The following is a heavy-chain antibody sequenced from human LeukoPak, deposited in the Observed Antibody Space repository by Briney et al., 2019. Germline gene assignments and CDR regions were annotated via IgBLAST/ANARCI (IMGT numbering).Heavy chain of an antibody. D-gene: IGHD4-23*01. J-gene: IGHJ3*01. CDR1: GFRFDDYS. CDR2: ISWKSGSI. CDR3: AKDGTTVAIGAFDV. V-gene: IGHV3-9*01. Sequence: PGRSLRLSCAASGFRFDDYSMHWVRQAPGKGLEWVSGISWKSGSIGYADSVKGRFTISRDNAKSSLYLQMNSLRPEDTALYYCAKDGTTVAIGAFDVWGQGTMVSVSS.